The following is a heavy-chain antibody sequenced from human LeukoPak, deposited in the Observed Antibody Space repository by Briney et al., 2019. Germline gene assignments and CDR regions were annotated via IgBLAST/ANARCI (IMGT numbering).Heavy chain of an antibody. V-gene: IGHV3-23*01. D-gene: IGHD2-15*01. CDR2: ISGSGGST. J-gene: IGHJ4*02. CDR1: GFTFSSYA. CDR3: AKGLEYCSGGSCYVLNFDY. Sequence: GGSLRLSCAASGFTFSSYAMSWVRQAPGKGLEWVSAISGSGGSTYYADSVNGRFTISRDNSKNTLYLQMNSLRAEDTAVYYCAKGLEYCSGGSCYVLNFDYWGQGTLVTVSS.